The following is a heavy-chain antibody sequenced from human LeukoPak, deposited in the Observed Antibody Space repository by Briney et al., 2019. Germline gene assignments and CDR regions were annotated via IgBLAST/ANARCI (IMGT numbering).Heavy chain of an antibody. V-gene: IGHV4-34*01. CDR3: ARGGISESRRYYSSSHFYFDY. D-gene: IGHD3-22*01. CDR1: GVSLTDDY. CDR2: INHSGSS. J-gene: IGHJ4*02. Sequence: SETLSLTCAVSGVSLTDDYWSWIRQPPGQGLEWTGDINHSGSSNYKPSLKSRVTLSLDRSKNQFYLNLSSVTAADSAVYYCARGGISESRRYYSSSHFYFDYWGQGALVTVSS.